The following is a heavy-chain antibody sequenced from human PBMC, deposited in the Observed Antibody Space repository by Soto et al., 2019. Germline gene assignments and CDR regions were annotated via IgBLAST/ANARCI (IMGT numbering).Heavy chain of an antibody. Sequence: QVQLVQSGAEVKKPGAPVKVSCKASGYTFTSYGISWVRQAPRQGLEWMGWISSYNGNTDYAQKLQGRVTITTDTSTDIAYMALRSLTSDDTAVYYCARDTVHGDSKGGLRFDPWGQGTLVTVSS. CDR2: ISSYNGNT. J-gene: IGHJ5*02. CDR1: GYTFTSYG. V-gene: IGHV1-18*01. CDR3: ARDTVHGDSKGGLRFDP. D-gene: IGHD2-21*02.